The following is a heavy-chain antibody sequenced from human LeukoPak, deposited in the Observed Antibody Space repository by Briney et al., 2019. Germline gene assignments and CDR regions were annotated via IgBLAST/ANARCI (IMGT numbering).Heavy chain of an antibody. V-gene: IGHV3-21*01. CDR3: ARGLGGVDY. D-gene: IGHD3-10*01. CDR1: GFTFSSYG. J-gene: IGHJ4*02. CDR2: ISTSSSYI. Sequence: SGGSLRLSCAASGFTFSSYGMSWVRQAPGKGLEWVSSISTSSSYIHYADSVKGRFTISRDNARNSLYLQMNSLRAEDTAVYYCARGLGGVDYWGQGTLVTVSS.